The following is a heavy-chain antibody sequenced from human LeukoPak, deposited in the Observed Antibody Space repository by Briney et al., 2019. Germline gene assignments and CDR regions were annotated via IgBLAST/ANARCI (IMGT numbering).Heavy chain of an antibody. CDR1: GYTFNAYF. CDR2: ISPNSDDT. J-gene: IGHJ4*02. CDR3: ARDLREGGTGDLDS. D-gene: IGHD2-21*01. Sequence: ASVKVSCKASGYTFNAYFIHWVRQAPGQGLEWMGRISPNSDDTSYAEQFQGRVTMTRDTSDTTVYMEVTRLRSDDTAVYYCARDLREGGTGDLDSWGPGTLVTVSS. V-gene: IGHV1-2*06.